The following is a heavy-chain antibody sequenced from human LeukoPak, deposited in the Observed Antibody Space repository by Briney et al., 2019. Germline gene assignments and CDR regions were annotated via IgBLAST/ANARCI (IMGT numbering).Heavy chain of an antibody. CDR2: IYSSGTT. CDR1: GFTVSSNS. D-gene: IGHD3-22*01. J-gene: IGHJ4*02. CDR3: ARERLGNYYDSSGYLF. Sequence: GGSLRLSCAASGFTVSSNSMSWVRQAPGKGLEWVSVIYSSGTTYYADSVQGRFTISRDNSKNTLYLQMNSLRVEDTAVYYCARERLGNYYDSSGYLFWGQGTLVTVSS. V-gene: IGHV3-53*01.